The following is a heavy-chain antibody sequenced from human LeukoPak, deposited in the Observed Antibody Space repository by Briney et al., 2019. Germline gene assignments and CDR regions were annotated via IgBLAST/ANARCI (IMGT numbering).Heavy chain of an antibody. CDR1: GYTFTNYY. CDR3: AREGGSYYRDAFDV. V-gene: IGHV1-46*01. J-gene: IGHJ3*01. CDR2: INPSGGST. Sequence: GASVKVSCKASGYTFTNYYMHWVRQAPGQGLEWVGIINPSGGSTPYARKFQGRVTVTRDTSTSTAYMELSSLRSEDTAVYYCAREGGSYYRDAFDVWGQGTMATVSS. D-gene: IGHD1-26*01.